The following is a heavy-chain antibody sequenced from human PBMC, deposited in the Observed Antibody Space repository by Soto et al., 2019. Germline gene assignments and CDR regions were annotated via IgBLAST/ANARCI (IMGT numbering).Heavy chain of an antibody. Sequence: GGSLRLSCAASGFSFTTYGLHWVRQAPGKGLEWVAVIWYDGSKTYYADSVKGRFTISRDNSKNTLYLQMNSVRVEDTAMYYCVKDHCGGDCYSNPYFDYWGQGTLVTAPQ. CDR1: GFSFTTYG. J-gene: IGHJ4*02. CDR2: IWYDGSKT. V-gene: IGHV3-33*06. D-gene: IGHD2-21*02. CDR3: VKDHCGGDCYSNPYFDY.